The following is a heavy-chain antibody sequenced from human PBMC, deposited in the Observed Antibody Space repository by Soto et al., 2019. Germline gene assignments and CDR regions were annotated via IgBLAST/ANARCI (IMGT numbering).Heavy chain of an antibody. J-gene: IGHJ4*02. CDR3: GREGYCSGGSCYWWAY. D-gene: IGHD2-15*01. CDR2: IKQDGSEK. CDR1: GFTFSTYW. V-gene: IGHV3-7*01. Sequence: PGGSLRLSCAASGFTFSTYWMSWVRQAPGKGLEWVANIKQDGSEKDYVDSVKGRFTISRDNAKNSLYLQMNSLRVEDTALYYCGREGYCSGGSCYWWAYWGQGTQVTVSS.